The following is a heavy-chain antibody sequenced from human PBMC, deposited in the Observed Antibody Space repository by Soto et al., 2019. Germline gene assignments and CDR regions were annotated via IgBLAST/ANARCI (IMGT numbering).Heavy chain of an antibody. Sequence: SETLSLTCTVSGGSISSGGYYWSWIRQHPGKGLEWIGYIYYSGSTYCNPSLKSRVTISVDTSKNQFSLKLSSVTAADTAVYYCARGITGTTLNWFDPWGQGTLVTV. CDR2: IYYSGST. CDR3: ARGITGTTLNWFDP. CDR1: GGSISSGGYY. V-gene: IGHV4-31*03. D-gene: IGHD1-7*01. J-gene: IGHJ5*02.